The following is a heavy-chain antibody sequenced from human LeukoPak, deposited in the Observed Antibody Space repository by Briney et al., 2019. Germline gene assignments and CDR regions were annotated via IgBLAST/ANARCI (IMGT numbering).Heavy chain of an antibody. Sequence: GASVKVSCKASGYTFTSYAMHWVRQAPGQGLQWMGWINPNSGGTNYAQKFQGRVTMTRDMSTSTVYMELSSLRSEDTAVYYCARVAKTVTIWYFDYWGQGTLVTVSS. J-gene: IGHJ4*02. D-gene: IGHD4-17*01. V-gene: IGHV1-2*02. CDR1: GYTFTSYA. CDR3: ARVAKTVTIWYFDY. CDR2: INPNSGGT.